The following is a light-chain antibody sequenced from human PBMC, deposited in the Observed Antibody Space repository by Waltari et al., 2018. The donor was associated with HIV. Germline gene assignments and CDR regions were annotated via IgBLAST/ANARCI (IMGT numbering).Light chain of an antibody. Sequence: QSVLTHPPSLSAAPGQRVTISCPLGSSHNGADQNVHWDQQPPGTAPRLLIYPKNLRPSGVPDRFSGSKSGTSASLTMTGLQAEDDATYYCHSYDSDRGPVFGGGTKLTVL. CDR2: PKN. CDR1: SSHNGADQN. CDR3: HSYDSDRGPV. J-gene: IGLJ3*02. V-gene: IGLV1-40*01.